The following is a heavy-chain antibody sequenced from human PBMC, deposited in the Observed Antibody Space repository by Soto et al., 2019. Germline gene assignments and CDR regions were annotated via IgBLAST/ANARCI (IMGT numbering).Heavy chain of an antibody. J-gene: IGHJ4*02. V-gene: IGHV3-9*01. CDR3: AKDTGPN. CDR1: VFTVDNYA. Sequence: LRLSCAASVFTVDNYAMHWVRQAPGKGLEWVSGISWNSNTIAYADSVKGRFTISRDNAKNSLYLQMNSLRAEDTAFYYCAKDTGPNWGQGTLVTVSS. CDR2: ISWNSNTI.